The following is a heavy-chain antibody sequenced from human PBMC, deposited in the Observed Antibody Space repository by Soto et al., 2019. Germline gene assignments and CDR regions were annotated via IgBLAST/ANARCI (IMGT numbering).Heavy chain of an antibody. CDR1: GYTFTTYV. J-gene: IGHJ4*02. V-gene: IGHV1-3*01. CDR3: ARDSLGNVDF. CDR2: IDAGNGNT. D-gene: IGHD3-16*02. Sequence: ASVTVSCKASGYTFTTYVMHWVRQAPGQRLEWMGWIDAGNGNTRYSQNFQGRVTITRDTSASTAYMEVSSLRSEDTAVYYCARDSLGNVDFWGQGTLVTVSS.